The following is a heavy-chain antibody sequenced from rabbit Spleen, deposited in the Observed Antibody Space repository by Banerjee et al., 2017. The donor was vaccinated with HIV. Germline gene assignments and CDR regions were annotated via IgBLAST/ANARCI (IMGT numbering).Heavy chain of an antibody. D-gene: IGHD2-1*01. Sequence: QEQLEESGGGLVKPEGSLTLTCKASGFSFSDRDVMCWVRQAPGKGLEWIGCINTATGKDVYANWAKGRFTISTTSSTTVTLKMTSLTAADTATYFCARMVVVYRYFNLWGPGTLVTVS. CDR3: ARMVVVYRYFNL. CDR1: GFSFSDRDV. CDR2: INTATGKD. V-gene: IGHV1S45*01. J-gene: IGHJ4*01.